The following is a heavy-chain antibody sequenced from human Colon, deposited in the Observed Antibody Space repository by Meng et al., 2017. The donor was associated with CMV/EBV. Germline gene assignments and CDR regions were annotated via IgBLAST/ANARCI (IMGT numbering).Heavy chain of an antibody. CDR2: INGDGAGT. V-gene: IGHV3-74*01. CDR3: ARPLGSLRQYFDS. Sequence: ASGCDFRNSWTHWVRQTPEKGLEWVADINGDGAGTNYADSVKGRFTISRDNTKSTVYLQMNSLRGEDTAVYYCARPLGSLRQYFDSWGQGTLVTVSS. J-gene: IGHJ4*02. D-gene: IGHD7-27*01. CDR1: GCDFRNSW.